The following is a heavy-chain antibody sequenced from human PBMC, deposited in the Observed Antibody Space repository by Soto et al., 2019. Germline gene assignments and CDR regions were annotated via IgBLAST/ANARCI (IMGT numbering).Heavy chain of an antibody. CDR1: GFTFSGSA. D-gene: IGHD5-12*01. Sequence: PGGSLRLSCAASGFTFSGSAMHWVRQASGKGLEWVGRIRSKANSYATAYAASVKGRFTISRDDSKNTAYLQMNSLKTEDTAVYYCTRDVEEMATTYYYGMDVWGQGTTVTVS. J-gene: IGHJ6*02. V-gene: IGHV3-73*01. CDR3: TRDVEEMATTYYYGMDV. CDR2: IRSKANSYAT.